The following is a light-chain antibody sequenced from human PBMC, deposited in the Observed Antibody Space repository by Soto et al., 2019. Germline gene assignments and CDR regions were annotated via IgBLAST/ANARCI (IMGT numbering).Light chain of an antibody. CDR2: GAS. Sequence: VVTQSPATLSVFPGETATLSCRASQSVSSDLAWYPQRPGQAPRLLIYGASTRATGIPARFRGSGSGTEFRLTISSLQSEDFATYYCQQYNTWHPKMAFGRGTKVEIK. CDR3: QQYNTWHPKMA. J-gene: IGKJ1*01. CDR1: QSVSSD. V-gene: IGKV3-15*01.